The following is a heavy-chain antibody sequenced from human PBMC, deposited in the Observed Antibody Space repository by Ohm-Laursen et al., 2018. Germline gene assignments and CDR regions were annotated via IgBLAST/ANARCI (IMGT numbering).Heavy chain of an antibody. CDR1: GGSFSSADYY. Sequence: TLSLTCAVSGGSFSSADYYWSWIRHHPGKGLEWIGCVSYSENTYYNPSLKSRLLISVDRSKNQFSLKLSSVIAADTAMYYCARHASVTGLDYWGQGTLVTVSS. D-gene: IGHD6-19*01. V-gene: IGHV4-31*11. CDR2: VSYSENT. J-gene: IGHJ4*02. CDR3: ARHASVTGLDY.